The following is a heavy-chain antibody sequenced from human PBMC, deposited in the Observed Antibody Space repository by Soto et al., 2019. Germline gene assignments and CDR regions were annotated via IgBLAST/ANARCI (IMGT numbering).Heavy chain of an antibody. V-gene: IGHV4-4*07. J-gene: IGHJ4*02. CDR1: GVSVTRYT. D-gene: IGHD2-21*02. Sequence: KPSETLSLTCIVSGVSVTRYTWSWVRQPANKGLEWIGRVFSSVSATYNPSLKSRVRISMYTPESRISLNLDSVTAADAGVYYCTRDGMTTGDTWGPGTLVTVSS. CDR3: TRDGMTTGDT. CDR2: VFSSVSA.